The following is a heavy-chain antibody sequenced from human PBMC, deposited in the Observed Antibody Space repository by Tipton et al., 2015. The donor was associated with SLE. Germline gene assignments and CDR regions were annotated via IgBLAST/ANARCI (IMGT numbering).Heavy chain of an antibody. CDR3: ARQRGYYDGTPFPPWNFDL. V-gene: IGHV4-39*07. CDR1: GDSVSSNSAA. J-gene: IGHJ2*01. Sequence: LRLSCAISGDSVSSNSAAWNWIRQSPARGLEWIGTIHYAGGTYYNPSLRSRLTISVDTSENHFSLNLNSVTAADTAVYFCARQRGYYDGTPFPPWNFDLWGRGTQVTVSS. CDR2: IHYAGGT. D-gene: IGHD3-16*01.